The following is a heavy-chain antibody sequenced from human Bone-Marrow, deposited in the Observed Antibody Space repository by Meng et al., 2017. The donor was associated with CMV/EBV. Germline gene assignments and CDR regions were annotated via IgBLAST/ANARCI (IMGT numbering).Heavy chain of an antibody. CDR2: ISYDGSNK. D-gene: IGHD4-17*01. CDR1: GFTFSSYA. J-gene: IGHJ4*02. V-gene: IGHV3-30*04. CDR3: ARAEYGDPGGVADY. Sequence: GGSLRLSCAASGFTFSSYAMHWVRQAPGKGLEWVAVISYDGSNKYYADSVKGRFTISRDNSKNTLYLQMNSLRAEDTSVYYCARAEYGDPGGVADYWGQRALVTVSS.